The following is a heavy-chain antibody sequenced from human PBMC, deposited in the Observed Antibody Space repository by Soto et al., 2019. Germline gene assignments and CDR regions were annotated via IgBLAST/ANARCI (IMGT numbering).Heavy chain of an antibody. CDR2: ISAYNGNT. V-gene: IGHV1-18*01. J-gene: IGHJ6*02. Sequence: GASVKVSCKASGYTFTSYGISWARQAPGQGLEWMGWISAYNGNTNYAQKLQGRVTMTTDTSTSTAYMELRSLRSDDTAVYYCARGRGKSPAANYYYYGMDVWGQGTTVTVSS. D-gene: IGHD2-2*01. CDR3: ARGRGKSPAANYYYYGMDV. CDR1: GYTFTSYG.